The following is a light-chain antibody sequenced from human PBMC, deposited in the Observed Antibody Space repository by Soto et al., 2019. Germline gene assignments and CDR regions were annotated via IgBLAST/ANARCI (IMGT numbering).Light chain of an antibody. CDR3: QQYGGSLSIT. V-gene: IGKV3-20*01. CDR1: QSVSSYY. J-gene: IGKJ5*01. CDR2: GAS. Sequence: PGERATLSCRASQSVSSYYLAWYQQKPGQAPRLLIYGASRRASGIPDRFSGSGSGTDFTLTISRLEPEDFAVYFCQQYGGSLSITFGQGTRLEIK.